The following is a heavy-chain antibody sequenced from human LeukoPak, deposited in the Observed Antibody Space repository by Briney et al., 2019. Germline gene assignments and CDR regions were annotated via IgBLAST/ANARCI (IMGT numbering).Heavy chain of an antibody. CDR2: INPNSGGT. J-gene: IGHJ4*02. CDR1: CYTFSSYG. D-gene: IGHD5-12*01. CDR3: ARATAAYFDY. V-gene: IGHV1-2*04. Sequence: ASVKVSCKASCYTFSSYGISWVGQAPGQGLEWMGWINPNSGGTNYAQKFQGWVTMTRDTSISTAYMELSRLRSDDTAVYYCARATAAYFDYWGQGTLVTVSS.